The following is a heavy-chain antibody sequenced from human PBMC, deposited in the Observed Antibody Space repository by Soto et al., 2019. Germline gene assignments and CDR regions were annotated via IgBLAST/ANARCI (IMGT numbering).Heavy chain of an antibody. Sequence: ASVKVSCKASGYTFTSYGISWVRQAPGQGLEWMGWISAYNGNTNYAQKLQGRVTMTADKSTSTAYMELRSLRSEDTAVYYCASDYGSGGYHANYYYYYYMDVWGKGTTVTVSS. CDR2: ISAYNGNT. J-gene: IGHJ6*03. V-gene: IGHV1-18*01. CDR3: ASDYGSGGYHANYYYYYYMDV. CDR1: GYTFTSYG. D-gene: IGHD3-10*01.